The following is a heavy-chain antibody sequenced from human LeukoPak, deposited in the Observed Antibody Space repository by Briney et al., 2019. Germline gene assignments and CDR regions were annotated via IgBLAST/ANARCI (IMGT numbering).Heavy chain of an antibody. D-gene: IGHD3-22*01. V-gene: IGHV1-69*13. CDR2: IIPIFGTA. CDR1: GGTFSSYA. Sequence: ASVKVSCKASGGTFSSYAISWVRQAPGQGLEWMGGIIPIFGTANYAQKFQGRVTITADESTSTAYMELSSLRSEDTAVYYCARVPPPQYYYDSSGYSGYWGQGTLVTVSS. CDR3: ARVPPPQYYYDSSGYSGY. J-gene: IGHJ4*02.